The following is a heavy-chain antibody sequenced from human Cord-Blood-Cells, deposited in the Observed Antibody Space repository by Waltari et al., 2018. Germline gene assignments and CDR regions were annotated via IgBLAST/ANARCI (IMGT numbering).Heavy chain of an antibody. CDR3: ARVAYCGGDCYSTPYQYYFDY. CDR1: GFTFSSYS. Sequence: EVQLVESGGGLVQPGGSLRLSCAASGFTFSSYSMNWVRQAPGKGLEWGSYISRSSITKYTADSVKGRFTSSRANAKTSLYLQMNSLRDEDTAVYYCARVAYCGGDCYSTPYQYYFDYWGQGTLVTVSS. CDR2: ISRSSITK. J-gene: IGHJ4*02. D-gene: IGHD2-21*01. V-gene: IGHV3-48*02.